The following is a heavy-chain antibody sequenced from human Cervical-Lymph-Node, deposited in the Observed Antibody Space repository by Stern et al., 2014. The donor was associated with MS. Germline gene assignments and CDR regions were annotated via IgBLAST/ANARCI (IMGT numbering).Heavy chain of an antibody. CDR2: IYYSGST. J-gene: IGHJ5*02. D-gene: IGHD3-22*01. V-gene: IGHV4-39*01. CDR3: ARWAYSSGWYNWFDP. CDR1: GGSISSSSYY. Sequence: QVQLQESGPGLVKPSETLSLTCTVSGGSISSSSYYWGWIRQPPGKGLGWIGSIYYSGSTYYKPSLKSRVTISVDTSKHQFSMKLSSVTAADTAVYYCARWAYSSGWYNWFDPWGQGTLVTVSS.